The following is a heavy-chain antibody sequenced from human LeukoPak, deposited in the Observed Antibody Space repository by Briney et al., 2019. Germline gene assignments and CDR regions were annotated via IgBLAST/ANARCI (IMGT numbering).Heavy chain of an antibody. CDR3: LKGGWGDV. CDR2: ITDSGGST. Sequence: GGSLRLSCAASGFTFSSYVMNWVRQGPGKGLEWVSGITDSGGSTYYADSVKGRFTISRDNSKNTLYLQMNSLRAEDTAVYYCLKGGWGDVWGQGTTVTVSS. V-gene: IGHV3-23*01. CDR1: GFTFSSYV. D-gene: IGHD1-26*01. J-gene: IGHJ6*02.